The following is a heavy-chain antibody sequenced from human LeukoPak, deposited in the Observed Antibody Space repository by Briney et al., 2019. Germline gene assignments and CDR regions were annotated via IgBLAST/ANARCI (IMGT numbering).Heavy chain of an antibody. CDR2: IWYDRSNK. J-gene: IGHJ6*04. Sequence: GASLLLSCGASGFTFSSCDMRCCLQPPAKGVQEVAVIWYDRSNKYYNASVKGRVTISRDNSKNTLYLQMNSLRAEDTAVYYCARRAITFGGVIVNDYYYGMDVWGKGTTVTVSS. CDR1: GFTFSSCD. CDR3: ARRAITFGGVIVNDYYYGMDV. V-gene: IGHV3-33*01. D-gene: IGHD3-16*02.